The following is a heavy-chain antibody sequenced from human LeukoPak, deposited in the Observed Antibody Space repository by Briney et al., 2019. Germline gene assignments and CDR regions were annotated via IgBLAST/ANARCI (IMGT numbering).Heavy chain of an antibody. J-gene: IGHJ6*03. CDR3: ARRRYYYGSGSRTRQDYYYYYYMDV. D-gene: IGHD3-10*01. Sequence: SETLSLTCAVYGGSFSGYYWSWIRQPPGKGLEWIGEINHSGSTNYNPSLKSRVTISVDTSKNQFSLKLSSVTAADTAVYYCARRRYYYGSGSRTRQDYYYYYYMDVWGKGTTVTISS. CDR2: INHSGST. CDR1: GGSFSGYY. V-gene: IGHV4-34*01.